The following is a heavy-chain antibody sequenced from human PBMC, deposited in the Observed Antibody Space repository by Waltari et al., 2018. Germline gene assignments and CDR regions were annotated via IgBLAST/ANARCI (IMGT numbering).Heavy chain of an antibody. CDR3: ARDYCDRTNCHGMDV. CDR2: VSYNGRNI. J-gene: IGHJ6*02. V-gene: IGHV3-30*04. CDR1: EFTFSTYA. D-gene: IGHD3-22*01. Sequence: QVQLVESGGGVVQPGRSLRLSCAASEFTFSTYAMHWVRQAPGKGAGWVAVVSYNGRNIYYVDSVKGRFTVSRDNSKKTLYLQMNGLRAEDTAVYYCARDYCDRTNCHGMDVWGQGTTVTV.